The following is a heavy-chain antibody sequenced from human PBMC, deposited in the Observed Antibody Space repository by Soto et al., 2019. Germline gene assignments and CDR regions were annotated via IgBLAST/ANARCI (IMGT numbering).Heavy chain of an antibody. J-gene: IGHJ6*02. V-gene: IGHV3-30-3*01. CDR1: GFTFSSYA. CDR3: ARGTTLVVVTAIYYYGMDV. CDR2: ISYDGSNK. Sequence: GGSLRLSCAASGFTFSSYAMHWVRQAPGKGLEWVAVISYDGSNKYYADSVKGRFTISRDNSKNTLYLQMNSLRAEDTAVYYCARGTTLVVVTAIYYYGMDVWGQGTTVTVSS. D-gene: IGHD2-21*02.